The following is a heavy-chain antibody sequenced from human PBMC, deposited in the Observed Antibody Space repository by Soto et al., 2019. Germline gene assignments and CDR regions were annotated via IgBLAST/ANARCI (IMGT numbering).Heavy chain of an antibody. Sequence: GASVKVSCKASGYTFTSYGISWVRQAPGQGLERMGWISAYNGNTNYAQKLQGRVTMTTDTSTSTAYMELRSLRSDDTAVYYCARDRVVVVAAWIITMDGWGQGTRVTFCS. D-gene: IGHD2-15*01. CDR1: GYTFTSYG. CDR2: ISAYNGNT. CDR3: ARDRVVVVAAWIITMDG. J-gene: IGHJ6*02. V-gene: IGHV1-18*01.